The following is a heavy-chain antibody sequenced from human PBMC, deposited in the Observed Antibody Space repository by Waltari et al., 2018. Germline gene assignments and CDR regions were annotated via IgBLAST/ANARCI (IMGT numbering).Heavy chain of an antibody. CDR1: EFTFTNYA. CDR2: FSGSGAPK. J-gene: IGHJ4*02. V-gene: IGHV3-23*01. D-gene: IGHD1-26*01. Sequence: EVQLLESGGGLVQPGGSLRLSCAASEFTFTNYAMSWVRQAPGKGLEWVSSFSGSGAPKYYAHSVKGRFTISRDTSKNTLSLQMNNLRAEDTAIYYCAKGQTGSYYSVFDYWGQGTLVTVSS. CDR3: AKGQTGSYYSVFDY.